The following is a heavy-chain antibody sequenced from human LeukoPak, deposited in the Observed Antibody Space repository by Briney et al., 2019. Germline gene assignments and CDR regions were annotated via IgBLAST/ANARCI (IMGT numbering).Heavy chain of an antibody. V-gene: IGHV1-46*01. D-gene: IGHD3-9*01. CDR2: INPSGGST. CDR3: ARGSRYFDWLLYPPARPGAFDY. J-gene: IGHJ4*02. CDR1: GYTFTSYY. Sequence: ASVKVSCKASGYTFTSYYMHWVRQAPGQGLEWMGIINPSGGSTSYAQKFQGRVTMTRDTSTSTAYMELSSLRSEDTAVYYCARGSRYFDWLLYPPARPGAFDYWGQGTLVTVSS.